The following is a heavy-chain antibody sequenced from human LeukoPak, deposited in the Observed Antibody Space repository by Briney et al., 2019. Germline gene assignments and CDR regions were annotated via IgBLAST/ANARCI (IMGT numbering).Heavy chain of an antibody. Sequence: ASVKVSCKASGYTFTGYYMHWVRQAPGQGLEWMGWINPNSGGTNYAQKFQGRVTMTRDTSISTAYMELSRLRSDDTAVYYCARVRPYSYSDFDYWGQGTLVTVSS. CDR3: ARVRPYSYSDFDY. D-gene: IGHD5-18*01. V-gene: IGHV1-2*02. J-gene: IGHJ4*02. CDR2: INPNSGGT. CDR1: GYTFTGYY.